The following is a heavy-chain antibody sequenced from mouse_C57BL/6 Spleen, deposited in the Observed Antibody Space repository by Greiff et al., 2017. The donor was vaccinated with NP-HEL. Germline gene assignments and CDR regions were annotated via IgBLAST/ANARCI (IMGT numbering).Heavy chain of an antibody. V-gene: IGHV3-6*01. Sequence: ESGPGLVKPSQSLSLTCSVTGYSITSGYYWNWIRQFPGNKLEWMGYISYDGSNNYNPSLKNRISITRDTSKNQFFLKLNSVTTEDTATYYCARELFFNYFDYWGQGTTLTVSS. CDR3: ARELFFNYFDY. CDR1: GYSITSGYY. CDR2: ISYDGSN. J-gene: IGHJ2*01.